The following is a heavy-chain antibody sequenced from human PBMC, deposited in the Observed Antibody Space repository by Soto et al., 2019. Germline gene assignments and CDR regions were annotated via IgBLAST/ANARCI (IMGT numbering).Heavy chain of an antibody. J-gene: IGHJ4*02. Sequence: SETLSLTCTVSGGSISSYYWSWIRQPPGKGLEWIGYIYYSGSTNYNPSLKSRVTISVDTSKNQFSLKLSSVTAADTAVYYCARLSEWLVGNFDYWGQGTLVTVS. V-gene: IGHV4-59*08. CDR3: ARLSEWLVGNFDY. D-gene: IGHD6-19*01. CDR2: IYYSGST. CDR1: GGSISSYY.